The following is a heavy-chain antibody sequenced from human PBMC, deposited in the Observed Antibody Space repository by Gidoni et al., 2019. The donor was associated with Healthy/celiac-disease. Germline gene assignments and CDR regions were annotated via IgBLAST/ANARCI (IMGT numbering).Heavy chain of an antibody. D-gene: IGHD6-19*01. Sequence: EVQLLESGGGLVQPGGSLRPSCAASGFTFSSYAMSWVRQAPGKGLEWVSAISGSGGSTYYADSVKGRFTISRDNSKNTLYLQMNSLRAEDTAVYYCAKDSPSIAVAGTIFDYWGQGTLVTVSS. J-gene: IGHJ4*02. CDR3: AKDSPSIAVAGTIFDY. V-gene: IGHV3-23*01. CDR2: ISGSGGST. CDR1: GFTFSSYA.